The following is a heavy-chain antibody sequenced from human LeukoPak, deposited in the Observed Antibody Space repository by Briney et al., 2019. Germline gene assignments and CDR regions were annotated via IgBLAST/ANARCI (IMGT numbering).Heavy chain of an antibody. CDR2: ISGSGGST. D-gene: IGHD3-10*01. CDR3: AKDAYGSGSYSPCDY. CDR1: GFTFSSYA. V-gene: IGHV3-23*01. Sequence: PGWSLRLSCAASGFTFSSYAMSWVRQAPGKGLEWVSAISGSGGSTYYADSVKGRFTISRDNSKNTLYLQMNSLRAEDTAVYYCAKDAYGSGSYSPCDYWGQGTLVTVSS. J-gene: IGHJ4*02.